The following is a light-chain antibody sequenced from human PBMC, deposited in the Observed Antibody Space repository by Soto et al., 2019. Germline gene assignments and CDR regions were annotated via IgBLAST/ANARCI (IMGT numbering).Light chain of an antibody. Sequence: ILFQQSDSTLSVWPGARLSLSCSASQNISNYLIWYQQKPGQAPRLLIYDASNRATGIPARFSGSGSGTDFTLTISSLESEDFAVYYCQQRSNWPINYGKGTRIESK. CDR1: QNISNY. CDR2: DAS. J-gene: IGKJ5*01. V-gene: IGKV3-11*01. CDR3: QQRSNWPIN.